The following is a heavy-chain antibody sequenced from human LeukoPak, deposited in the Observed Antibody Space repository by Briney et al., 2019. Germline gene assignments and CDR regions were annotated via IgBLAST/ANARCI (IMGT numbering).Heavy chain of an antibody. CDR3: PSAPDYYGSGSYYSS. D-gene: IGHD3-10*01. CDR1: GGTFSSYA. CDR2: IIPIFGTA. V-gene: IGHV1-69*05. Sequence: SVKVSCKASGGTFSSYAISWVRQAPGQGLEWMGRIIPIFGTANYAHKFQGRVTITTDESTSTAYLELSSLRSEDTAVYDCPSAPDYYGSGSYYSSWGQGTLVTVSS. J-gene: IGHJ4*02.